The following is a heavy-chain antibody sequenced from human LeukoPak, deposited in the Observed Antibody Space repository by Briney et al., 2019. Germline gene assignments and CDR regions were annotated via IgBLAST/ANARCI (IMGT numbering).Heavy chain of an antibody. V-gene: IGHV1-69*04. Sequence: SVKVSCKASGGTFSSYAISWVRQAPGQGLEWMGRIIPILGIANYAQKFQGRVTITADKSTSTAYMGLSSLRSEDTAVYYCAREEKDYYDSSGYLGVFGYWGQGTLVTVSS. CDR3: AREEKDYYDSSGYLGVFGY. D-gene: IGHD3-22*01. J-gene: IGHJ4*02. CDR2: IIPILGIA. CDR1: GGTFSSYA.